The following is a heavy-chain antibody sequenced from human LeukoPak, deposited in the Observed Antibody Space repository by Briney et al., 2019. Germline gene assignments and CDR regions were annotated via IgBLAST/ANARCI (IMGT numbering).Heavy chain of an antibody. V-gene: IGHV3-30*18. Sequence: GRSLRLSCAASGFTFSSHGMHWVRQAPGKGLEWVAVIANDGRDKKYADSVKGRFTISRDNSKNTLYLQMNSLRAEDTAVYYCAKDGRVAAAAYYFDYWGQGTLATASS. CDR1: GFTFSSHG. J-gene: IGHJ4*02. CDR3: AKDGRVAAAAYYFDY. D-gene: IGHD6-13*01. CDR2: IANDGRDK.